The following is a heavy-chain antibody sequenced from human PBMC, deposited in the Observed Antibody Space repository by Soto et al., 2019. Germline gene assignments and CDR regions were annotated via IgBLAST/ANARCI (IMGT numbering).Heavy chain of an antibody. Sequence: GGSLRLSCAASGFTFSSYGMHWVRQAPGKGLEWVAVIWYDGSNKYYADSVKGRFTISRDNSKNTLYLQMNSLRAEDTAVFFCARDQEYCSSTSCPLGSFDYWGQGTLVTVSS. CDR1: GFTFSSYG. CDR2: IWYDGSNK. D-gene: IGHD2-2*01. J-gene: IGHJ4*02. V-gene: IGHV3-33*01. CDR3: ARDQEYCSSTSCPLGSFDY.